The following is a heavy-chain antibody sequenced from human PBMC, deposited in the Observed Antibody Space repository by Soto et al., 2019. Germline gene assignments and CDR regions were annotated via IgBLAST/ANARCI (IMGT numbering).Heavy chain of an antibody. V-gene: IGHV3-23*01. CDR1: GFTFNSYA. J-gene: IGHJ4*02. CDR2: ISGSGTST. D-gene: IGHD6-13*01. Sequence: GRSLRLSCVASGFTFNSYAMSWVRQAPGKGLEWVSTISGSGTSTYYADSVKGRFTISRDNSRNTLYLQMNSLRAEDTAVYYCAKKAGGSWTFDYWGQGALVTVSS. CDR3: AKKAGGSWTFDY.